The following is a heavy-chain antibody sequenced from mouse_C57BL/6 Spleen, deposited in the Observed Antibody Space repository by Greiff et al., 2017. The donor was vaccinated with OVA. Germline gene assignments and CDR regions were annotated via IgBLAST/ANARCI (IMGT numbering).Heavy chain of an antibody. J-gene: IGHJ4*01. V-gene: IGHV10-1*01. CDR2: IRSKSNNYAT. CDR1: GFSFNTYA. D-gene: IGHD1-1*02. Sequence: EVKVVESGGGLVQPKGSLKLSCAASGFSFNTYAMNWVRQAPGKGLEWVARIRSKSNNYATYYADSVKDRFTISRDDSESMLYLQMNNLKTEDTAMYYCVRRYDYYAMDYWGQGTSVTVSS. CDR3: VRRYDYYAMDY.